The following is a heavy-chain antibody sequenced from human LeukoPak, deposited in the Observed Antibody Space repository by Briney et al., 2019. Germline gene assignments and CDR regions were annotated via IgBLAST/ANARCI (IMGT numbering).Heavy chain of an antibody. V-gene: IGHV4-59*01. CDR1: DGSINGYY. D-gene: IGHD1-26*01. Sequence: SGTLSLTCTVSDGSINGYYWSWIRQPPGKGLDWIGYMYSGGTTNYSPSLKSRVTISVDTSKNQFSLKLSSVTAADTAVYYCARAVEWELTDYFDYWGQGTLVTVSS. J-gene: IGHJ4*02. CDR2: MYSGGTT. CDR3: ARAVEWELTDYFDY.